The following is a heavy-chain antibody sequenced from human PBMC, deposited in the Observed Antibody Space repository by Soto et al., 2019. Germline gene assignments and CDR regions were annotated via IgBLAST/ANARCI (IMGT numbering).Heavy chain of an antibody. V-gene: IGHV3-23*01. D-gene: IGHD2-2*01. CDR1: GFTFSSYV. Sequence: EVQLLESGGGLVQPGGSLRLSCAASGFTFSSYVVSWVRQAPGKGLEWVSGISNSVSNTYYADSVKGRFTISRDNSKSTLYLQMNSMRVEDTAVYYCASRHCSSTSCGPGLFDSWGQGTLVTVSS. CDR2: ISNSVSNT. J-gene: IGHJ4*02. CDR3: ASRHCSSTSCGPGLFDS.